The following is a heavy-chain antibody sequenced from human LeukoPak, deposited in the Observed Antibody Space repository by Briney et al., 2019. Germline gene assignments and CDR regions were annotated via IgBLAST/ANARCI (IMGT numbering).Heavy chain of an antibody. V-gene: IGHV4-34*01. CDR3: ARGMRGDYAFDY. CDR1: GGSFSGYY. J-gene: IGHJ4*02. D-gene: IGHD4-17*01. Sequence: SETLSLTCAVYGGSFSGYYWSWIRQPPGKGLEWIGEINHSGSTNYNPSLKSRVTISVDTSKNQFSLKLSSVTAADTAVYYCARGMRGDYAFDYWGQGTLVTVSS. CDR2: INHSGST.